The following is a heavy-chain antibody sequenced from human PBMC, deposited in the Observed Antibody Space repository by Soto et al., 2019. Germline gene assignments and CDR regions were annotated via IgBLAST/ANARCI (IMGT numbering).Heavy chain of an antibody. CDR2: IRSKAYGGTT. CDR1: GFTFGDYA. D-gene: IGHD3-22*01. CDR3: TRDLTSLTYYYDSSGYFDY. V-gene: IGHV3-49*04. Sequence: GGSLRLSCTASGFTFGDYAMSWVRQAPGKGLEWVGFIRSKAYGGTTEYAASVKGRFTISRDDSKSIAYLQMNSLKTEDTAVYYCTRDLTSLTYYYDSSGYFDYWGQGTLVTVSS. J-gene: IGHJ4*02.